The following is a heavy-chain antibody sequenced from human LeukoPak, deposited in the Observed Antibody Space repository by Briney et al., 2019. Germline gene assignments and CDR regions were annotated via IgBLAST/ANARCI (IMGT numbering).Heavy chain of an antibody. Sequence: QTGGSLRLSCAASGFTFSNYWMTWVRQAPEKGLEWVAHINQDGSKEYYMDSVKARFTISRDNAKNSLSLQMNSLRAEDTAVYYCVRDGGVSGYDLLDYWGQGTLVTVSS. CDR1: GFTFSNYW. CDR2: INQDGSKE. V-gene: IGHV3-7*01. D-gene: IGHD5-12*01. CDR3: VRDGGVSGYDLLDY. J-gene: IGHJ4*02.